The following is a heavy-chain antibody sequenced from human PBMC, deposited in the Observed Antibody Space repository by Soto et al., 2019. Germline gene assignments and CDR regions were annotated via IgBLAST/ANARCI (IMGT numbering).Heavy chain of an antibody. J-gene: IGHJ4*02. CDR3: ARGRAEDATFYKQHAVYL. Sequence: SETLSLTCAVYGGSFSRYYWSWIRQPPGKGLEWIGEINQSGITNYNPSLKSRVTISVDTSKNQFSLKLSSVTAADTAVYYCARGRAEDATFYKQHAVYLWGQGPRVTVYS. CDR2: INQSGIT. D-gene: IGHD2-15*01. V-gene: IGHV4-34*01. CDR1: GGSFSRYY.